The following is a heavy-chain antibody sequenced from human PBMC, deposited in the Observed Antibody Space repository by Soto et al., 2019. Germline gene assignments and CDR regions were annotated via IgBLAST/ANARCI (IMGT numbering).Heavy chain of an antibody. CDR1: GFTFSSYG. V-gene: IGHV3-23*01. D-gene: IGHD1-7*01. J-gene: IGHJ4*02. CDR3: AKDRRAGGNYGFYSDF. CDR2: SSATGAGT. Sequence: EVQLLESVGGLVQPGGSLRLSCAASGFTFSSYGMTWVRQAPGKGLEWVSFSSATGAGTYYADSVKGRFTISRDNSKNTLYLQMTSLRADDTAVYYCAKDRRAGGNYGFYSDFWGQGALLIVSS.